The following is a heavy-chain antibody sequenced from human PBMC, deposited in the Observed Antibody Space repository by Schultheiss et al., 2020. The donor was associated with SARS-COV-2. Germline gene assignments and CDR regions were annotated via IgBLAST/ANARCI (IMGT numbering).Heavy chain of an antibody. CDR2: INHSGST. CDR1: GFTFSDYY. CDR3: ARFTVAYFDY. V-gene: IGHV4-34*01. D-gene: IGHD4-23*01. J-gene: IGHJ4*02. Sequence: GSLRLSCAASGFTFSDYYMSWIRQPPGKGLEWIGEINHSGSTNYNPSLKSRVTISVDTSKNQFSLKLSSVTAADTAVYYCARFTVAYFDYWGQGTLVTVSS.